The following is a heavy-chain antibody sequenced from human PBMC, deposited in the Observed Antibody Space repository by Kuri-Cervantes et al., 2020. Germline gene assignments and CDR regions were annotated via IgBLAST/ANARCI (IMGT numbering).Heavy chain of an antibody. J-gene: IGHJ6*03. CDR2: FDPEDGEA. D-gene: IGHD3-3*01. V-gene: IGHV1-24*01. CDR3: ARGRDLESNEFLEWLSSYYYMDV. Sequence: ASVKVSCKVSGYTLTELSMHWVRQAPGKGLEWMGGFDPEDGEAVYAQKFQGRVTITADKSTSTAYMELSSLRSEDTAVYYCARGRDLESNEFLEWLSSYYYMDVWGKGTTVTVSS. CDR1: GYTLTELS.